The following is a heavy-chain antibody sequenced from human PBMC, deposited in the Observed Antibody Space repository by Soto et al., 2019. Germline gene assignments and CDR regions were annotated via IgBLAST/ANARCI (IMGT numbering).Heavy chain of an antibody. J-gene: IGHJ3*02. D-gene: IGHD3-3*01. Sequence: SETLSLTCAVYGGSFSGYYWSWIRQPPGKGLEWIGEIDHSGSTNYNPSLKSRVTISVDTSKNQFSLKLSSVTAADTAVYYCARATGRDTILGVVIVWDDAFDIWGQGTMVT. V-gene: IGHV4-34*01. CDR3: ARATGRDTILGVVIVWDDAFDI. CDR2: IDHSGST. CDR1: GGSFSGYY.